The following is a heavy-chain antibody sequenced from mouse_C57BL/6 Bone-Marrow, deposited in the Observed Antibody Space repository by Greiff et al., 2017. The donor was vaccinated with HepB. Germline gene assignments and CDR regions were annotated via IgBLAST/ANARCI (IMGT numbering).Heavy chain of an antibody. V-gene: IGHV7-1*01. J-gene: IGHJ1*03. CDR3: ARTYYGYFDV. Sequence: EVQVVESGGGLVQSGRSLRLSCATSGFTFSDFYMEWVRQAPGKGLEWIAASRNKANDYTTEYSASVKGRFIVSRDTSQSILYLQMNALRAEDTAIYYCARTYYGYFDVWGTGTTVTVSS. CDR2: SRNKANDYTT. CDR1: GFTFSDFY. D-gene: IGHD1-1*02.